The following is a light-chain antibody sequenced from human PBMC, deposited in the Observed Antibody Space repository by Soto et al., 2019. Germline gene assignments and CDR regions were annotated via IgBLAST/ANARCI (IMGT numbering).Light chain of an antibody. J-gene: IGKJ3*01. CDR3: QQYSTSFT. CDR1: QSVSSSY. CDR2: GAS. Sequence: EIVLTQSPGTLSLSPGERATLSCRASQSVSSSYLAWYQQKPGQAPRLLIYGASSGATGIPDRFSGSGSGTDFTLTSNRLEPEAFAVYYCQQYSTSFTFGPRTTVDIK. V-gene: IGKV3-20*01.